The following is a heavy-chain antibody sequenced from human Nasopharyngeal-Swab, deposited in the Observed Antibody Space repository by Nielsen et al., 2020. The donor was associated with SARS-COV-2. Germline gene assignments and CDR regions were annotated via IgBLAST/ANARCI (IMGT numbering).Heavy chain of an antibody. D-gene: IGHD6-13*01. V-gene: IGHV5-51*01. CDR3: ARSQQAAGIGFDP. Sequence: GESLKIPCQGSGYSFTNYWIGSGLQMPGKGLEWMGIIYLGDSDTRYSPSFQGQVTISADKSISTAYLQWSSLKASDTAMYYCARSQQAAGIGFDPWGQGTLVTVSS. CDR2: IYLGDSDT. CDR1: GYSFTNYW. J-gene: IGHJ5*02.